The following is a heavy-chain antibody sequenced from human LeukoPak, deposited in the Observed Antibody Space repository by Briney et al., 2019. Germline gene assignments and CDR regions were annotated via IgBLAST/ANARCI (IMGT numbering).Heavy chain of an antibody. CDR1: GGSVSSGSYY. CDR3: ARVCGGDCYPLGFDP. CDR2: IYYSGST. J-gene: IGHJ5*02. Sequence: SETLSLTCTVSGGSVSSGSYYWSWIRQPPGKGLEWIGYIYYSGSTNYNPSLKSRVTISVDTSKNQFSLKLSSVTASDTAVYYCARVCGGDCYPLGFDPWGQGTLVTVSS. V-gene: IGHV4-61*01. D-gene: IGHD2-21*02.